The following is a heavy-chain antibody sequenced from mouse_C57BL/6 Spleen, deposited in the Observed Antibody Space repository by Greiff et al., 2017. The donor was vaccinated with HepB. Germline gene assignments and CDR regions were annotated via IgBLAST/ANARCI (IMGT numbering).Heavy chain of an antibody. CDR1: GYTFTSYW. CDR2: IYPSDSET. Sequence: QVQLQQSGAELVRPGSSVKLSCKASGYTFTSYWMDWVKQRPGQGLEWIGNIYPSDSETHYNQKFKDKATLTVDKSSSTAYMQLSSLTSEDSAVYYCARVYYYGSSPYYFDYWGQGTTLTVSS. V-gene: IGHV1-61*01. J-gene: IGHJ2*01. CDR3: ARVYYYGSSPYYFDY. D-gene: IGHD1-1*01.